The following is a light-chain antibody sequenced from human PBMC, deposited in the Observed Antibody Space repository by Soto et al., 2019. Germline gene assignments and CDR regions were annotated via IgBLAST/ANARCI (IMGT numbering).Light chain of an antibody. Sequence: EIVLTQSPGTLSLSPGERATLSCRASQSVSTNVAWYQQRRGQPPRLLIYGSSSRATGIPARFSASGSGTDFTLTISSLQSEDFALYYCQQYNIWPLTFGGGTKVDIK. CDR1: QSVSTN. V-gene: IGKV3-15*01. CDR2: GSS. CDR3: QQYNIWPLT. J-gene: IGKJ4*01.